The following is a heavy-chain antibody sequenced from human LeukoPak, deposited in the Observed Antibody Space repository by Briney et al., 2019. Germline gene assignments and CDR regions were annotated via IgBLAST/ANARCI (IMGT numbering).Heavy chain of an antibody. CDR3: ATERITLVRGDVTFESAPDD. Sequence: SVKVSCKASGFTFTRSAVQWLRQARGQPIEWIGWIVVGSGETNYAQKFQERVTITRDLLRSTAFMELSSLRSEDTALYYCATERITLVRGDVTFESAPDDWGQGTLVTVSS. CDR2: IVVGSGET. CDR1: GFTFTRSA. V-gene: IGHV1-58*01. J-gene: IGHJ4*02. D-gene: IGHD3-10*01.